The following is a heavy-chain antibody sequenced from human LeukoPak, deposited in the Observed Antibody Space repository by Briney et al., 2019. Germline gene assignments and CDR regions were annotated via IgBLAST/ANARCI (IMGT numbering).Heavy chain of an antibody. D-gene: IGHD1-14*01. J-gene: IGHJ6*03. CDR3: ARDHITNYYYYYMDV. Sequence: GGSLRLSCAASGFTFSSYWVSWVRQAPGKGLEWVANIKQDGSEKYYVDSVKGRFTISRDNAKNSLYLQMNSLRAEDTAVYYCARDHITNYYYYYMDVWGKGTTVTVSS. CDR1: GFTFSSYW. V-gene: IGHV3-7*01. CDR2: IKQDGSEK.